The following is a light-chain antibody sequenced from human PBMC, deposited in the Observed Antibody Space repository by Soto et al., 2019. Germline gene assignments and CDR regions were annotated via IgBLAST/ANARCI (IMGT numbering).Light chain of an antibody. J-gene: IGLJ1*01. CDR3: SSYTSRTTPLV. Sequence: QSALTQPASVSGSPGQSITISCTGTSSDVGGYNYVSLYQPHPGKVPKLMIYEVSNLPSGVSNRFSGSKSGNTASLTISGLQAEDEAEYYCSSYTSRTTPLVFGSGTKVTVI. CDR1: SSDVGGYNY. CDR2: EVS. V-gene: IGLV2-14*01.